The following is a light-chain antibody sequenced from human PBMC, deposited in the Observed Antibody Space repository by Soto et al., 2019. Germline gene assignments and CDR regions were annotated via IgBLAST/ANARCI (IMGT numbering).Light chain of an antibody. J-gene: IGKJ3*01. CDR2: LGS. Sequence: DIVMTQSPLSLPVTPGEPASISCRSSRSLLHTNGYNYLDWYQQKPGQSPQLLIYLGSNRASGVPDRSSGSGSGTDFTLKISRVEAEDVGVYYCMQALQTPITFGPGTKVDIK. CDR1: RSLLHTNGYNY. V-gene: IGKV2-28*01. CDR3: MQALQTPIT.